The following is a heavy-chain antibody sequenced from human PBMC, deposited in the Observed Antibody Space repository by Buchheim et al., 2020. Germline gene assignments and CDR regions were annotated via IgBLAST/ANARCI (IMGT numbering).Heavy chain of an antibody. V-gene: IGHV1-46*01. CDR1: GYTFTSYY. CDR3: ARYPLWFGELLKTYGMDV. J-gene: IGHJ6*02. Sequence: QVQLVQSGAEVKKPGASVKVSCKASGYTFTSYYMHWVRQAPGQGLEWMGIINPSGGSTSYAQKFQGRVTMTRDTSTSTVSMELSSLRSEDTAVYYCARYPLWFGELLKTYGMDVWGQGTT. CDR2: INPSGGST. D-gene: IGHD3-10*01.